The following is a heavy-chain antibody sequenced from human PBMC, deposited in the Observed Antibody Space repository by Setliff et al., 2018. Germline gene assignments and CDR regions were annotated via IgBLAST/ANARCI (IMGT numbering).Heavy chain of an antibody. CDR2: IYYSGST. V-gene: IGHV4-39*07. CDR1: GGSISSSSYY. J-gene: IGHJ4*02. D-gene: IGHD3-3*01. Sequence: SETLSLTCTVSGGSISSSSYYWGWIRQPPGKGLEWIGSIYYSGSTYYNPSLKSRVTISVDTSKNQFSLKLSSVTAADTAVYYCARERETYYNFWSGYYAYWGQGTLVTVSS. CDR3: ARERETYYNFWSGYYAY.